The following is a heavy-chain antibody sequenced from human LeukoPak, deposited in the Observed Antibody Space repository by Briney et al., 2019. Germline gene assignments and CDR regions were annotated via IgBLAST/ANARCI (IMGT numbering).Heavy chain of an antibody. CDR3: ARGGIAVSGIDLEDY. J-gene: IGHJ4*02. Sequence: GGSLRLSCAAPGFTFSRCDMFWFRQVPGKGLEWVSTIGTGGDIYYSDSVKGRFTISRENAKNSLYLQMNSLSAGDTAVYFCARGGIAVSGIDLEDYWGQGTLVTVSS. CDR2: IGTGGDI. D-gene: IGHD6-19*01. CDR1: GFTFSRCD. V-gene: IGHV3-13*01.